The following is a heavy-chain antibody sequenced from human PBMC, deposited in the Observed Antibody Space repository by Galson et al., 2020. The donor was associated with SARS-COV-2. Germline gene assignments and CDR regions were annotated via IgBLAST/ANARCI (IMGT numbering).Heavy chain of an antibody. D-gene: IGHD6-13*01. J-gene: IGHJ6*02. CDR3: ARVGAAAGTRYGMDV. CDR1: GYTFTSYG. Sequence: GESLKISCKASGYTFTSYGISWVRQAPGQGLEWMGWISAYHGNTNYAQKLQGRVTMTTDTSTSTAYMKLRSLRSDDTAVYYCARVGAAAGTRYGMDVWGQGTTVTVSS. V-gene: IGHV1-18*04. CDR2: ISAYHGNT.